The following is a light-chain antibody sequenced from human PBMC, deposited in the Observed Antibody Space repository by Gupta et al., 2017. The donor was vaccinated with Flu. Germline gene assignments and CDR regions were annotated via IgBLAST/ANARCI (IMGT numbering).Light chain of an antibody. CDR1: ESIVYKNRHTY. CDR2: EVS. CDR3: MQGRHGPYT. Sequence: VPPGQPASLSCRSSESIVYKNRHTYLNWFQQRPGQSPRVLMYEVSKRASGVPERFSGSWSKTEFTLMISRVEAEDVAVDYGMQGRHGPYTFGQGTKLEI. V-gene: IGKV2-30*01. J-gene: IGKJ2*01.